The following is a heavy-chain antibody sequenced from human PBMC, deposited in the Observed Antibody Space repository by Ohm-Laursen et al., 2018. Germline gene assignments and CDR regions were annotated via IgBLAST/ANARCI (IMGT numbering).Heavy chain of an antibody. CDR1: GYSISSGYY. J-gene: IGHJ4*02. CDR2: IYHSGTT. CDR3: ARVMRMLGDYVKYFDH. V-gene: IGHV4-38-2*01. Sequence: SETLSLTCAVSGYSISSGYYWGWIRQPPGKGLEWIGTIYHSGTTYYNPSLKSRVTISVDTSKNHFSLNLRSVTAADTALYYCARVMRMLGDYVKYFDHWGQGTLVTVSS. D-gene: IGHD4-17*01.